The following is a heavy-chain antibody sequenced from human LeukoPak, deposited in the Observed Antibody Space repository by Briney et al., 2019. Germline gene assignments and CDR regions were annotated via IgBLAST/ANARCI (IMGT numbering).Heavy chain of an antibody. CDR1: GDTFTSYG. CDR3: AREGDIVVVPAAISWFDP. J-gene: IGHJ5*02. D-gene: IGHD2-2*02. V-gene: IGHV1-18*01. Sequence: ASVKVSCKASGDTFTSYGISWVRQAPGQGLEWMGWISAYNGNTNYAQKLQGRVTMTTDTSTSTAYMELRSLRSDDTAVYYCAREGDIVVVPAAISWFDPWGQGTLVTVSS. CDR2: ISAYNGNT.